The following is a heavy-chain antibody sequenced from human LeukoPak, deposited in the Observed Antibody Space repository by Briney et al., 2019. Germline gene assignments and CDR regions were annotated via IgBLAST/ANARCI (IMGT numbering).Heavy chain of an antibody. Sequence: GGSLRLSCAASGFTFSSYWMHWVRQAPGKGLVWVSRINSDGSTTNYADSVKGRFTISRDNAKNTLYLQMNSLRAEDTAVYYCARDSGDYVFDYWGQGTLVTVSS. D-gene: IGHD4-17*01. V-gene: IGHV3-74*01. J-gene: IGHJ4*02. CDR1: GFTFSSYW. CDR3: ARDSGDYVFDY. CDR2: INSDGSTT.